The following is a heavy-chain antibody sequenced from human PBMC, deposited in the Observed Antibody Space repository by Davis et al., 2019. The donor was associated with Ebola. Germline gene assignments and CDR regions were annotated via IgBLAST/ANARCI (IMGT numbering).Heavy chain of an antibody. D-gene: IGHD5-24*01. Sequence: GESLKISCAASGFTFSDYYMIWIRQAPGKGLEWVSYINGRSTYTNYADSVKGRFTISRDNSKNTLYLQMNSLRAEDTAVYYCARHGAGHNEPRDSWGQGTLVTVSS. CDR2: INGRSTYT. J-gene: IGHJ4*02. V-gene: IGHV3-11*03. CDR3: ARHGAGHNEPRDS. CDR1: GFTFSDYY.